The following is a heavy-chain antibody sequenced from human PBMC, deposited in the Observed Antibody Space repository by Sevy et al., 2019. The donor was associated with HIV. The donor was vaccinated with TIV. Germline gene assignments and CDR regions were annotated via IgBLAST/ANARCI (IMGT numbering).Heavy chain of an antibody. J-gene: IGHJ3*02. CDR2: INTNTGNP. Sequence: ASVKVSCKASGYTFTSHAMMWVRHAPGQGLEWMGWINTNTGNPTYGQGFTGRLVFSLDTSVSSAYLQNSSLKASDTAVYYCSSDGAATGSDAFDFWGSTFDIWGQGTMVTVSS. D-gene: IGHD6-13*01. CDR3: SSDGAATGSDAFDFWGSTFDI. CDR1: GYTFTSHA. V-gene: IGHV7-4-1*02.